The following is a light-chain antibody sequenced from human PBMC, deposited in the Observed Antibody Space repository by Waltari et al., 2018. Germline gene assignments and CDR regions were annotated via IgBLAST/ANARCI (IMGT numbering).Light chain of an antibody. Sequence: QSVLPQPHSVSEAPRQRVTIPCSGRSPTIGNNTVNWYQQPPGTAPKLLIYYNDLLPSGVSDRFSGSKSGNTASLTISGLQAEDEADYYCCSHAGNNIPPWVFGGGTKVTV. CDR2: YND. CDR1: SPTIGNNT. V-gene: IGLV1-36*01. J-gene: IGLJ3*02. CDR3: CSHAGNNIPPWV.